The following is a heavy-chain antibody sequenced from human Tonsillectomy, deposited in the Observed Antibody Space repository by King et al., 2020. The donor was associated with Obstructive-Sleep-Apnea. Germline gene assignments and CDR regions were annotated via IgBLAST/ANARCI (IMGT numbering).Heavy chain of an antibody. V-gene: IGHV1-46*01. CDR2: INPSGGST. CDR3: ARAAAWYYDTLTDNWFDP. D-gene: IGHD3-9*01. J-gene: IGHJ5*02. CDR1: GYIFTSYS. Sequence: AQLVQSGAEVKKPGASVKVSCKASGYIFTSYSLHWVRQAPGHWLEWMGVINPSGGSTSYAQKFQGRVTMTRDTSTRTVYMELSSLRSEDTAVYYCARAAAWYYDTLTDNWFDPWGQGTLVTVSS.